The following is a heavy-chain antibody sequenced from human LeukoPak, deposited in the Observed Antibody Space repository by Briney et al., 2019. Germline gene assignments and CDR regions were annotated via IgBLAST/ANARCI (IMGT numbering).Heavy chain of an antibody. J-gene: IGHJ4*02. Sequence: SETLSLTCTVSGASISSNNYYWGWIRQPPGKGLEWMGSVYYSGSTYYNPSLQSRVTISIDTSENQLSLRLYSVTAADTAVYYCASILVQGVVKIWDYWGQGSLVIVSS. CDR3: ASILVQGVVKIWDY. CDR1: GASISSNNYY. CDR2: VYYSGST. V-gene: IGHV4-39*01. D-gene: IGHD3-10*01.